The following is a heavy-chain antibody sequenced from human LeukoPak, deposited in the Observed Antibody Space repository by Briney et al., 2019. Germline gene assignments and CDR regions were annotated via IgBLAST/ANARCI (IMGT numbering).Heavy chain of an antibody. CDR3: ARGGDYYDSSGYYHSHYYFDY. D-gene: IGHD3-22*01. CDR2: IIPIFGTA. Sequence: GASVKVSCKASGGTFSSYAISWVRQAPGQGLEWMGGIIPIFGTANYAQKFQGRVTITADESTSTAYMELSSLRSDDTAVYYCARGGDYYDSSGYYHSHYYFDYWGQGTLVTVSS. V-gene: IGHV1-69*13. CDR1: GGTFSSYA. J-gene: IGHJ4*02.